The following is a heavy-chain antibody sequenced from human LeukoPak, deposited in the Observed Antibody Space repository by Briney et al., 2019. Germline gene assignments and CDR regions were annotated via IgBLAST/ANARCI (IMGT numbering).Heavy chain of an antibody. J-gene: IGHJ4*02. CDR3: AREATSSLDY. D-gene: IGHD1-26*01. CDR1: GFSLSSYG. CDR2: MWYDGSGS. V-gene: IGHV3-33*01. Sequence: HPGRSLRLSCVASGFSLSSYGIHWVRQAPGKGLEWVAVMWYDGSGSYYADSVKGRFTISRDNSRNTLYLQMNSLRAEDTAVYYCAREATSSLDYWGQGTLVTVSS.